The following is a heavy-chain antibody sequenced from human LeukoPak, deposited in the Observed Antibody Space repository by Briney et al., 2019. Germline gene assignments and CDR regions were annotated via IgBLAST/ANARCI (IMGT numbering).Heavy chain of an antibody. CDR3: ARDFPVAPFRDAFDI. J-gene: IGHJ3*02. D-gene: IGHD6-19*01. CDR2: ISAYNGNT. V-gene: IGHV1-18*01. Sequence: ASVKVSCKASGYTSTSYGISWVRQAPGQGLEWMGWISAYNGNTSYAQKLQGRATMTTDTSTSTAYMELRSLRSDDTAVYYCARDFPVAPFRDAFDIWGQGTMVTVSS. CDR1: GYTSTSYG.